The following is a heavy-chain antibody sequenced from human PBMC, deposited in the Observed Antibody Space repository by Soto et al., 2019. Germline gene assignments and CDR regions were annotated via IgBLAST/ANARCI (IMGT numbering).Heavy chain of an antibody. CDR1: GFTFSSYA. D-gene: IGHD3-16*02. CDR2: ISGSGGST. CDR3: AKPPFDYIWGSYRGDAFDI. Sequence: GGSLRLSCAASGFTFSSYAMSWVRQAPGKGLEWVSAISGSGGSTYYADSVKGRFTISRDNSKNTLYLQMNSLRAEATAVYYCAKPPFDYIWGSYRGDAFDIWGQVTMVTVSS. V-gene: IGHV3-23*01. J-gene: IGHJ3*02.